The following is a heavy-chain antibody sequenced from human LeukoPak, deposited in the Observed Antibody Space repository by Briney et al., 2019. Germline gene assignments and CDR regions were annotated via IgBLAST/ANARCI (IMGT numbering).Heavy chain of an antibody. CDR3: AKEGRGSVVPYMYNWFDP. Sequence: GGSLRLSCAASGFTFSSYAMSWVRQAPGKGLEWVSAISGSGGSTYYADSVKGRFTISRDNSKNTLYLQMNSLRAEDTAVYYCAKEGRGSVVPYMYNWFDPWGQGTLVTVSS. D-gene: IGHD2-2*01. V-gene: IGHV3-23*01. J-gene: IGHJ5*02. CDR2: ISGSGGST. CDR1: GFTFSSYA.